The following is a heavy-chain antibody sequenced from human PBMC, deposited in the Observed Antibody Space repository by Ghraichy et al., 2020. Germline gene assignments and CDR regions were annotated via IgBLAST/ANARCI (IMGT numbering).Heavy chain of an antibody. CDR2: IYHSGST. Sequence: SDTLSLTCSVSGYSISSGYYWGWIRQPPGKGLEWIGSIYHSGSTYYNPSLKSRVTISVDTSKNQLSLKLSSVTAADTAVYYCARDPSSAGSSNNWFDPWGQGTLVTVSS. CDR1: GYSISSGYY. V-gene: IGHV4-38-2*02. CDR3: ARDPSSAGSSNNWFDP. D-gene: IGHD6-13*01. J-gene: IGHJ5*02.